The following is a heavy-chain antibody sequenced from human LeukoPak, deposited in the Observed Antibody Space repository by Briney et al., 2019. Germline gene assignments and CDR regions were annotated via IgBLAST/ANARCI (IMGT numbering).Heavy chain of an antibody. J-gene: IGHJ4*02. D-gene: IGHD1-1*01. CDR2: IRQDGSAK. CDR1: GFRFISYW. Sequence: PGGSLSLSCAAYGFRFISYWMSWVRQAPGKGLEWVANIRQDGSAKNYVDSVKGRFTISRDNAKNSLYLQLNSLRAEDTAVYCCAGCAGNSCYFDYWGQGTLVIVSS. CDR3: AGCAGNSCYFDY. V-gene: IGHV3-7*01.